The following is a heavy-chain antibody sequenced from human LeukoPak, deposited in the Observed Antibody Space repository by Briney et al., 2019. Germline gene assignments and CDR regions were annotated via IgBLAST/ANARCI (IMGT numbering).Heavy chain of an antibody. CDR3: ARYNYYSFDD. CDR2: IYYSGST. V-gene: IGHV4-39*07. Sequence: SETLSLTCTVSGGSISSSSYYWGWIRQPPGKGLEWIGSIYYSGSTNSNPSLKSRVTISEDTSKNQFSLKLSSVTAADTAVYYCARYNYYSFDDWGQGTLVTVSS. CDR1: GGSISSSSYY. J-gene: IGHJ4*02. D-gene: IGHD1-14*01.